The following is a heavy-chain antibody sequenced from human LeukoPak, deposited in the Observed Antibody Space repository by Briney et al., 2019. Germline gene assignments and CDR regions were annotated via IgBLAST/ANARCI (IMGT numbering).Heavy chain of an antibody. D-gene: IGHD3-3*01. Sequence: SQTLSLTCAVYGGSFSGYYWSWIRQPPGKGLEWIGEINHSGSTNYNPSLKSRVTISVDTSKNQFSLKLSSVTAADTAVYYCARQLTAIFGVVINWLDPWSQGTLVTVSS. J-gene: IGHJ5*02. CDR2: INHSGST. CDR3: ARQLTAIFGVVINWLDP. V-gene: IGHV4-34*01. CDR1: GGSFSGYY.